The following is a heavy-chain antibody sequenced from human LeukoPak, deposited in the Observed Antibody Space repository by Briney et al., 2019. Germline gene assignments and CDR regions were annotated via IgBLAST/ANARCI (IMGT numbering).Heavy chain of an antibody. Sequence: GGSLRLSCAASGFTFSSYSMNWVRQAPGKGLEWVSSISSSSSYIYYADSVKGRFTIPRDNAKNSLYLQMNSLRAEDTAVYYCARDGIAAAGSFDIWGQGTMVTVSS. CDR3: ARDGIAAAGSFDI. CDR1: GFTFSSYS. V-gene: IGHV3-21*01. J-gene: IGHJ3*02. CDR2: ISSSSSYI. D-gene: IGHD6-13*01.